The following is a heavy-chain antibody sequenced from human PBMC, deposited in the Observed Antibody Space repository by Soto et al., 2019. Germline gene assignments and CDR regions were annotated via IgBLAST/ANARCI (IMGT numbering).Heavy chain of an antibody. D-gene: IGHD6-19*01. CDR3: AKCPGPSAGYFDY. CDR1: VFTFSSYG. CDR2: ISYDGSNK. J-gene: IGHJ4*02. Sequence: GGSLRLSCAASVFTFSSYGMHWVRQAPGKGLEWVAVISYDGSNKYYADSVKGRFTISRDNSKNTLYLQMNSLRAEDTAVYYCAKCPGPSAGYFDYWGQGTLVTVSS. V-gene: IGHV3-30*18.